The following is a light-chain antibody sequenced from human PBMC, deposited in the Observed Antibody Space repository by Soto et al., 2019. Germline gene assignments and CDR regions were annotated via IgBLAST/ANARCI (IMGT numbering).Light chain of an antibody. Sequence: QSVLTQPASVSGAPGQSIAISCTGTSSDVGSYDYVSWYQQHPDKAPKLMIYEVTQRPSGVSNRFSGSKSGNTASLTISGLQAEDEADYYCSSYTSVNTRVFGTGTKVTVL. V-gene: IGLV2-14*01. CDR1: SSDVGSYDY. CDR3: SSYTSVNTRV. J-gene: IGLJ1*01. CDR2: EVT.